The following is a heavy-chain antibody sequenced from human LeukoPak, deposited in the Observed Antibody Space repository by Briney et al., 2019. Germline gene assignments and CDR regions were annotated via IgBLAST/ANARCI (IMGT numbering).Heavy chain of an antibody. CDR2: VEHTGST. D-gene: IGHD4-11*01. Sequence: SDSLSLTCTVSDGSITMYYETWIREPPGKGLEWIGYVEHTGSTKFNPSLNGRVSISRDTSKNLFSLRLRSVTAADTAVYFCARGRVSSSTWYSTYYYYFYMDVWGKGTTVTVSS. J-gene: IGHJ6*03. CDR3: ARGRVSSSTWYSTYYYYFYMDV. V-gene: IGHV4-59*01. CDR1: DGSITMYY.